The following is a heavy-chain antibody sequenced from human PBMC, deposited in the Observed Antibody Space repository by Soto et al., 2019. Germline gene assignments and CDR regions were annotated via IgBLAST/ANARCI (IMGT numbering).Heavy chain of an antibody. J-gene: IGHJ5*02. V-gene: IGHV4-59*01. CDR1: GGSISSYY. Sequence: SETLSLTCTVSGGSISSYYWSWIRQPPGKGLEWIGYIYYSGSTNYNPSLKSRVTISVDTSKNQFSLKLSSVTAADTAVYYCARLTAAAGTTFNWFDPWGQGTLVTVSS. CDR3: ARLTAAAGTTFNWFDP. D-gene: IGHD6-13*01. CDR2: IYYSGST.